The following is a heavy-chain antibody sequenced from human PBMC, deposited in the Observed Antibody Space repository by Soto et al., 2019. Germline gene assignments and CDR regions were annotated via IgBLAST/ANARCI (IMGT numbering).Heavy chain of an antibody. D-gene: IGHD4-17*01. V-gene: IGHV3-11*01. Sequence: QVQLVESGGGLVKPGGSLRLSCAASGFTFSDYYMTWIRQAPGKGLEWVSYISSSGSTIYYADSVKGRFTISRDNAKNSLYLQMNRLRADDTAVYYCARDGTPPRYGDDDLDYWGQGTLVTVSS. CDR1: GFTFSDYY. CDR2: ISSSGSTI. J-gene: IGHJ4*02. CDR3: ARDGTPPRYGDDDLDY.